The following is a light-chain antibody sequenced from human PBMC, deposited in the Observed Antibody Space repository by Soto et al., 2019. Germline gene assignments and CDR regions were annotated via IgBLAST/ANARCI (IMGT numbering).Light chain of an antibody. CDR1: QSVSSSY. Sequence: EIVLPQSPGTLSLSPAERATLSCRASQSVSSSYLAWYQQKPGQAPRLLIYGASSRATGIPDRFSGSGSGTDFTLTISRLEPEDFAVYYGQHYGSSPLLTFGGGTKVEIK. CDR3: QHYGSSPLLT. J-gene: IGKJ4*01. CDR2: GAS. V-gene: IGKV3-20*01.